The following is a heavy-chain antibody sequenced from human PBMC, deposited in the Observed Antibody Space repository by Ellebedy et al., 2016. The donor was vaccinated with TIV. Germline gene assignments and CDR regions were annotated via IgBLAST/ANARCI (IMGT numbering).Heavy chain of an antibody. V-gene: IGHV3-48*02. Sequence: GGSLRLXCAASGFTFSTSRMTWVRQAPGKGLEWVSYISSGSNTIYYADSVKGRFTISRDNAKNSLYLQMNSLRDEDTAVYYCVRVYGYYYGMDVWGQGTTVTVSS. D-gene: IGHD2-8*01. CDR1: GFTFSTSR. CDR2: ISSGSNTI. J-gene: IGHJ6*02. CDR3: VRVYGYYYGMDV.